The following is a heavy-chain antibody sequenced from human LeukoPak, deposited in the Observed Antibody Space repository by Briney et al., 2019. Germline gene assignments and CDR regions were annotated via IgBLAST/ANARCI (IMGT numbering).Heavy chain of an antibody. CDR1: GGSFNGHY. CDR2: ISHSGNT. J-gene: IGHJ6*03. CDR3: ARCLIVTVAARGYRCYMDV. D-gene: IGHD2-21*02. Sequence: SETLSLSCGVYGGSFNGHYWSWIRQPPGKGLEWIGEISHSGNTNYNPSLKSRVTMSVDMSTKQLSLRLSPVTAADTAVYYCARCLIVTVAARGYRCYMDVWGNGTTVAVSS. V-gene: IGHV4-34*01.